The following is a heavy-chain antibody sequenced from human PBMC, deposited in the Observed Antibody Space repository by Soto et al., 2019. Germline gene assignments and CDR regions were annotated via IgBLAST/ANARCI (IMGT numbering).Heavy chain of an antibody. CDR3: XXXLGGRMDD. J-gene: IGHJ6*02. D-gene: IGHD3-16*01. Sequence: QVQLVQSGAEVKKPGSSVRVSCKASGTIFSSYTISWVRQAPGQGLEWMGRIIPILGETNSAQKFQGRVTVTADKXTNTAYXXLXXLRLEDXALXXXXXXLGGRMDDWGQGTTVTVSS. CDR1: GTIFSSYT. CDR2: IIPILGET. V-gene: IGHV1-69*02.